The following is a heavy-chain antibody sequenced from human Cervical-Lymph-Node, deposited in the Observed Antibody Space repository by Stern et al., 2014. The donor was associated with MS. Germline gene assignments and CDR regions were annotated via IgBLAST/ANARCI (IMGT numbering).Heavy chain of an antibody. D-gene: IGHD2-15*01. CDR2: IVASGERT. Sequence: EVQLLESGGGLVQPGGTLRLSCVASGVTFSSYAINWVRQAPGKGLQWVSAIVASGERTYYADSVKGWFTISRDNSKNTVHLQMTSLRAEDTAMYFCALLATPTDYWGQGTLVAVSS. V-gene: IGHV3-23*01. J-gene: IGHJ4*02. CDR3: ALLATPTDY. CDR1: GVTFSSYA.